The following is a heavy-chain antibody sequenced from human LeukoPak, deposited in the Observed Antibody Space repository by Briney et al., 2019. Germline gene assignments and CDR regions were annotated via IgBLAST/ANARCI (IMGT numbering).Heavy chain of an antibody. CDR1: GFTFSTSA. CDR3: ASDPVSATGSYYFGS. D-gene: IGHD3-10*01. CDR2: ISASGGRT. V-gene: IGHV3-23*01. Sequence: GGSLRLSCAASGFTFSTSAMSWVRQTPEKGLQWVAAISASGGRTYYSDSVRGHFTISRDNSNNTLYLQMDSLRAEDSAVYFCASDPVSATGSYYFGSWGQGTLVTVSS. J-gene: IGHJ4*02.